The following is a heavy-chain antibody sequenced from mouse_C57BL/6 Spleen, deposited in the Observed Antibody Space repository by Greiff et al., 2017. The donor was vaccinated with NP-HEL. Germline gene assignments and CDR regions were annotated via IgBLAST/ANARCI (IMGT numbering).Heavy chain of an antibody. V-gene: IGHV1-26*01. D-gene: IGHD3-2*02. J-gene: IGHJ3*01. CDR3: AIRQLRLQFAY. CDR1: GYTFTDYY. Sequence: VQLQQSGPELVKPGASVKISCKASGYTFTDYYMNWVKQSHGKSLEWIGDINPNNGGTSYNQKFKGKATLTVDKSPSTAYMELRSLTSEDSAVDYCAIRQLRLQFAYWGQGTLVTVSA. CDR2: INPNNGGT.